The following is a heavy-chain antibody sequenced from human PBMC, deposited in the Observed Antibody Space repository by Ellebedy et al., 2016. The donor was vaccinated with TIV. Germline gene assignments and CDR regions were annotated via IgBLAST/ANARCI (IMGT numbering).Heavy chain of an antibody. CDR2: ISSSSSYI. CDR3: ARDLVVGMSGVY. V-gene: IGHV3-21*01. J-gene: IGHJ4*02. Sequence: PGGSLRLSCAASGFTFSSYSMNWVRQAPGKGLEWGSSISSSSSYIYYADSVKGRFTISRDNAKNSLYLQMNSLRAEDTAVYYCARDLVVGMSGVYWGQGTLVTVSS. CDR1: GFTFSSYS. D-gene: IGHD2-2*01.